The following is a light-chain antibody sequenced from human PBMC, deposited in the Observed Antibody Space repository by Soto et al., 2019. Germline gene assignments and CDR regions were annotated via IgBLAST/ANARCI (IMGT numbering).Light chain of an antibody. V-gene: IGKV3-20*01. CDR1: QSVSSSY. Sequence: EIVLTQSPGTLSLSPGERATLSCRASQSVSSSYLAWYQQKPGQAPRLLIYGASSMATGIPDRFSGSGSVTDFTLTISRLEREDFAVYYGQQYGSSPLCTFGPGTKVYIK. CDR2: GAS. CDR3: QQYGSSPLCT. J-gene: IGKJ3*01.